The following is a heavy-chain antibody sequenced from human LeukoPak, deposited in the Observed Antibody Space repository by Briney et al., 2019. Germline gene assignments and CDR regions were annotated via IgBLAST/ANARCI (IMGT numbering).Heavy chain of an antibody. J-gene: IGHJ4*02. CDR1: GGSIISYY. CDR2: IYYSGST. D-gene: IGHD1-26*01. Sequence: PSETLSLTCTVSGGSIISYYWSWIRQPPGKGLEWIGYIYYSGSTNYNPSLKSRVTISVGTSKNQFSLKLSSVTAADTAVYYCARRGERAIDFWGQGILVTVSS. V-gene: IGHV4-59*08. CDR3: ARRGERAIDF.